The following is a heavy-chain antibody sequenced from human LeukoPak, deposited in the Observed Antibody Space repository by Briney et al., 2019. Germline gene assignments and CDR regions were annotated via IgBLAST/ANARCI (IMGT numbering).Heavy chain of an antibody. V-gene: IGHV4-59*01. Sequence: SETLSLTCTVSGGSIGSYYWSWIRQPPGKGLEWIGYIYYSGSTNYNPSLKSRVTISVDTSKNQFSLKLSSVTAADTAVYYCARNYYDSTTFDYWGQGTLVTVSS. D-gene: IGHD3-22*01. CDR1: GGSIGSYY. J-gene: IGHJ4*02. CDR2: IYYSGST. CDR3: ARNYYDSTTFDY.